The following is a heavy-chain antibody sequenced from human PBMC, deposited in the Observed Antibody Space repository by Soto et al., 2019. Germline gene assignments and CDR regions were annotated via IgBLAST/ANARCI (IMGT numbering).Heavy chain of an antibody. CDR2: ISYDGSNK. CDR1: GFTFSSYG. J-gene: IGHJ4*02. V-gene: IGHV3-30*18. CDR3: AKDSYGESANFDS. D-gene: IGHD3-10*01. Sequence: QVQLVESGGGVVQPGRSLRLSCAASGFTFSSYGMHWVRQAPGKGLEWVAVISYDGSNKYYADSVKGRFTISRDNSKNTLYLQMNSLRAEDTSVYYCAKDSYGESANFDSWGQGTLVTVSS.